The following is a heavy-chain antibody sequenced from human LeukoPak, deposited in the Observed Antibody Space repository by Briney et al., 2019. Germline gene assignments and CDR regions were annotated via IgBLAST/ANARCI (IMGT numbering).Heavy chain of an antibody. Sequence: GGSLRLSCAASGFTFSSYAMNWVRQAPGKGLEWVSAISDSGGSTYHADSVKGRFAISRDNSKNTLYLQMNSLRAEDTAVYYCARRALGDLYYFDCWGQGTLVTVSS. V-gene: IGHV3-23*01. CDR1: GFTFSSYA. CDR3: ARRALGDLYYFDC. D-gene: IGHD1-26*01. CDR2: ISDSGGST. J-gene: IGHJ4*02.